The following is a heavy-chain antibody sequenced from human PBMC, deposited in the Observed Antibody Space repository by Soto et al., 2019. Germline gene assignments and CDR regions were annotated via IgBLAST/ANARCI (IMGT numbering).Heavy chain of an antibody. V-gene: IGHV3-30*18. CDR2: ISFDGSNK. CDR3: AKEHHR. J-gene: IGHJ4*02. CDR1: GFVFNTYG. Sequence: SLRLSCAASGFVFNTYGMHWVRQAPGKGLEWVALISFDGSNKYYADSVKGRFTISRDNSKNTLYLQMDSLRTEDTAMYHCAKEHHRWGQGTLVTVSS.